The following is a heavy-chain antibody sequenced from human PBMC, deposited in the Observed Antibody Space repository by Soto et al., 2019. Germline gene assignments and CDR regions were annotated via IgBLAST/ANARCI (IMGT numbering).Heavy chain of an antibody. CDR1: GFTFDDYA. J-gene: IGHJ3*02. D-gene: IGHD6-13*01. V-gene: IGHV3-9*01. CDR2: ISWNSGSI. Sequence: GGSLRLSCAASGFTFDDYAMHWVRQAPGKGLEWVSGISWNSGSIGYADSVKGRFTISRDNAKNSLYLQMNSLRAEDTALYYCAKDIERESQQLSQAFDIWGQGTMVTVSS. CDR3: AKDIERESQQLSQAFDI.